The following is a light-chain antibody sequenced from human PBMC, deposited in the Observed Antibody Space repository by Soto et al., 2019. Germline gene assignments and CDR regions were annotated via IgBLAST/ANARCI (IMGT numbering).Light chain of an antibody. CDR1: QNVRSN. CDR2: GTS. CDR3: QQYGNSPIT. V-gene: IGKV3-20*01. J-gene: IGKJ5*01. Sequence: IVMTQSPPTLSVSPGERSTLSCRASQNVRSNLAWYQQKPGQAPRLLIYGTSSRATGIPDRFSGSGSGTDFTLTISRLEPEDFAVYYCQQYGNSPITFGQGTRLEI.